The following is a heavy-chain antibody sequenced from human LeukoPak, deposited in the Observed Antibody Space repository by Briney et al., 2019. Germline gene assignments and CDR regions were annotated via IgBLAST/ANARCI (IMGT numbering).Heavy chain of an antibody. Sequence: SETLSLTCGVYGGSFSDCYWSWIRQPPGKGLEWIGEINHSGSTNYNPSLKSRVTISVDTSKNQFSLKLSSVTAADTAVYYCARLDGVAATGHWFDPWGQGTLVTVSS. D-gene: IGHD2-15*01. CDR2: INHSGST. J-gene: IGHJ5*02. CDR1: GGSFSDCY. CDR3: ARLDGVAATGHWFDP. V-gene: IGHV4-34*01.